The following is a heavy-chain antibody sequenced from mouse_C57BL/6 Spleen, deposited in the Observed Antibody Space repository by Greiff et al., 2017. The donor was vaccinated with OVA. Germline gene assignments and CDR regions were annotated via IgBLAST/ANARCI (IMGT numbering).Heavy chain of an antibody. J-gene: IGHJ2*01. V-gene: IGHV1-15*01. CDR2: IDPETGGT. CDR1: GYTFTDYE. CDR3: TRDRGDY. Sequence: VKLMESGAELVRPGASVTLSCKASGYTFTDYEMHWVKQTPVHGLEWIGAIDPETGGTAYNQKFKGKAILTADKSSSTAYMELRSLTSEDSAVYYCTRDRGDYWGQGTTLTVSS.